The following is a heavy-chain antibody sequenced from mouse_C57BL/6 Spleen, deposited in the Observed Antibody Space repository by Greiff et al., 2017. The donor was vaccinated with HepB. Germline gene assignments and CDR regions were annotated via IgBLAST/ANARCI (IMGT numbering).Heavy chain of an antibody. J-gene: IGHJ1*03. D-gene: IGHD2-1*01. CDR3: ARGGLYGKGYFDV. CDR2: IYPGDGDT. Sequence: QLQQSGPELVKPGASVKISCKASGYAFSSSWMNWVKQRPGKGLEWIGRIYPGDGDTNYNGKFKGKATLTADKSSSTAYMQLSSLTSEDSAVYFCARGGLYGKGYFDVWGTGTTVTVSS. V-gene: IGHV1-82*01. CDR1: GYAFSSSW.